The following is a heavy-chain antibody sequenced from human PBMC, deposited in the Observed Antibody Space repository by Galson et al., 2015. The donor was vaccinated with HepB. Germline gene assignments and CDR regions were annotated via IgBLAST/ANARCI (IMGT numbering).Heavy chain of an antibody. J-gene: IGHJ4*02. CDR2: IYYSGST. V-gene: IGHV4-59*01. D-gene: IGHD3-22*01. Sequence: SETLSLTCTVSGGSISSYYWSWIRQPPGKGLEWIGYIYYSGSTNYNPSLKSRVTISVDTSKNQFSLKLSSVTAADTAVYYCARFDTYYYDSSGYSHMYYFDYWGQGTLVTVSS. CDR3: ARFDTYYYDSSGYSHMYYFDY. CDR1: GGSISSYY.